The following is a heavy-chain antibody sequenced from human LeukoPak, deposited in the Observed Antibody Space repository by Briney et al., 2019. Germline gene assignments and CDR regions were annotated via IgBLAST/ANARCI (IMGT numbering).Heavy chain of an antibody. V-gene: IGHV1-2*02. CDR1: GYTFTGYY. CDR2: INPNSGGT. D-gene: IGHD3-10*01. J-gene: IGHJ5*02. CDR3: ARGAMVRSRGWFDP. Sequence: GASVKVSCKASGYTFTGYYMHWVRQAPGQGLEWMRWINPNSGGTNYAQKFQGRVTMTRDTSISTAYMELSRLRSDDTAVYYCARGAMVRSRGWFDPWGQGTLVTVSS.